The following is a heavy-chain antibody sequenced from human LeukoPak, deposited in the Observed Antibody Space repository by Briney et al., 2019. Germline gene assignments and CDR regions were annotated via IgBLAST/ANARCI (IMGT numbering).Heavy chain of an antibody. D-gene: IGHD3-10*01. CDR2: IYYSGST. J-gene: IGHJ4*02. Sequence: SETLSLTCTVSGGSISSYYWSWIRQPPGKGLEWIGYIYYSGSTNYNPSLKSRVTISVDTSKNQFSLKLSSVTAADTAVYYCAREKSFTFGEFHLDYWGQGTLVTVSS. V-gene: IGHV4-59*01. CDR3: AREKSFTFGEFHLDY. CDR1: GGSISSYY.